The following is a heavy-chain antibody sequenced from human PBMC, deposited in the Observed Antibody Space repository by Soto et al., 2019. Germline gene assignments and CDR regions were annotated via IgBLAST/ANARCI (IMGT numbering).Heavy chain of an antibody. V-gene: IGHV1-69*12. CDR1: GGTFSSYA. D-gene: IGHD1-26*01. Sequence: QVQLVQSGAEVKKPGSSVKVSCKASGGTFSSYAISWVRQAPGQGLEWMGGIIPIFGTANYAQKFQGRVTITADESTSTAYMELSSLRSEDTAVYYCASLPADYSGSYFSRYVDYWGQGTLVTVSS. CDR2: IIPIFGTA. J-gene: IGHJ4*02. CDR3: ASLPADYSGSYFSRYVDY.